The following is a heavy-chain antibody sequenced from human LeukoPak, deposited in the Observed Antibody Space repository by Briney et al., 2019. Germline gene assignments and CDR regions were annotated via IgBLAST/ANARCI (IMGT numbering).Heavy chain of an antibody. V-gene: IGHV3-7*01. CDR1: GFTLSSYW. CDR3: ARDRRVVAYSNFDY. CDR2: IKQDGSEK. J-gene: IGHJ4*02. Sequence: GGSLRLSCAASGFTLSSYWMSWVRQAPGKGLEWVANIKQDGSEKYYVDSVKGRFTISRDNAKNSLYLQMNSLRAEDTAVYYCARDRRVVAYSNFDYWGQGTLVTVSP. D-gene: IGHD2-15*01.